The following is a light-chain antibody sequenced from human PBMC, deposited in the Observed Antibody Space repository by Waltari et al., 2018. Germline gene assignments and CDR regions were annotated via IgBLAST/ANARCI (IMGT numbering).Light chain of an antibody. Sequence: DIQITQSPSSLSASVGDRVPITCRASQGIGRSLAWYQLKPGKAPKLLVYVASRLESGVPSRFSGRGSGTDYTLTISSLQPEDFATYYCQHYYTTPYTFGQGTKLEIK. CDR2: VAS. CDR1: QGIGRS. V-gene: IGKV1-NL1*01. CDR3: QHYYTTPYT. J-gene: IGKJ2*01.